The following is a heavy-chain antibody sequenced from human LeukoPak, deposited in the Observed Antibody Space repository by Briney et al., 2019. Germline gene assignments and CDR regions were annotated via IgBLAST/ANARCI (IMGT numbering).Heavy chain of an antibody. D-gene: IGHD7-27*01. V-gene: IGHV3-21*01. J-gene: IGHJ4*02. CDR3: ARSQTGDPLDY. Sequence: GGSLRLSCAASGFTFSSYSMNWVRQAPGKGLEWVSSISSSSSYIYYADSVKGRFTISRDNAKNSLYPQMNSLRAEDTAVYYCARSQTGDPLDYWGQGTLVTVSS. CDR1: GFTFSSYS. CDR2: ISSSSSYI.